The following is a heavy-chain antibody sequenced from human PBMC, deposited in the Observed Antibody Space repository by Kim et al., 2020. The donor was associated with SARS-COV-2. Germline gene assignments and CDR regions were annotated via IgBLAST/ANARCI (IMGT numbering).Heavy chain of an antibody. D-gene: IGHD3-3*01. J-gene: IGHJ6*02. V-gene: IGHV1-18*04. CDR3: ARDLRSATASNITIIRVDRFDGMDV. CDR1: GYTFTSYG. Sequence: ASVKVSCKASGYTFTSYGISWVRQAPGQGLEWMGWISAYNGNTNYAQKLQGRVTITTDTSTSTAYMELRSLRSDDTAVYYCARDLRSATASNITIIRVDRFDGMDVWGQGTTVTVSS. CDR2: ISAYNGNT.